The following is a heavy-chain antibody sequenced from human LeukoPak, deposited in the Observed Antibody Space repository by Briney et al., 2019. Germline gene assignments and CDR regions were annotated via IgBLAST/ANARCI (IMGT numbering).Heavy chain of an antibody. J-gene: IGHJ4*02. Sequence: QPGGSLRLSCAASGFTFSSYAMSWVRQAPGKGLEWVSAISGSGGSTYYADSVKGRFTISRDNSKNTLYLQMNSLRAEDTAVYYCAKDRYNCTGGVCYVYYFDYWGQGTLVTVSS. CDR3: AKDRYNCTGGVCYVYYFDY. CDR2: ISGSGGST. D-gene: IGHD2-8*02. V-gene: IGHV3-23*01. CDR1: GFTFSSYA.